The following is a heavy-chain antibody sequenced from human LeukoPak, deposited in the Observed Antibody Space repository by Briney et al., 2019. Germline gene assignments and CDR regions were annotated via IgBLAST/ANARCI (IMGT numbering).Heavy chain of an antibody. D-gene: IGHD2-2*01. J-gene: IGHJ6*03. Sequence: GSSVKVSCKASGGTFSSYAISWVRQAPGQGLEWMGRIIPIFGTANYAQKFQGRVTITTDESTSTAYMELSSLRSEDTAVYYCAGPRERYQLMGAYYYYMDVWGKGTTVTVSS. CDR2: IIPIFGTA. CDR1: GGTFSSYA. CDR3: AGPRERYQLMGAYYYYMDV. V-gene: IGHV1-69*05.